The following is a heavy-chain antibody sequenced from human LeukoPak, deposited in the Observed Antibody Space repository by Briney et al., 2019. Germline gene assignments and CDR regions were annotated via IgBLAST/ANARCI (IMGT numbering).Heavy chain of an antibody. CDR2: IYYSGST. J-gene: IGHJ3*01. V-gene: IGHV4-30-4*01. CDR3: ARVSGTYDAFDV. CDR1: GGSISSGDYY. Sequence: SETLSLTCTVSGGSISSGDYYWSWIRQPPGKGLEWIGYIYYSGSTYYNPSLKSRVTISVDTSKNQFSLKLSSVTAADTAVYYCARVSGTYDAFDVWGQGTMVTVSS. D-gene: IGHD3-3*02.